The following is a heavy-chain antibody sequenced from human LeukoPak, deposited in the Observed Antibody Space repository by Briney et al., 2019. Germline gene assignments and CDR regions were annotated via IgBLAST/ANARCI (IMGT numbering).Heavy chain of an antibody. J-gene: IGHJ6*03. CDR2: IIPIFGTA. CDR1: GGTFSSYA. D-gene: IGHD3-10*01. Sequence: GASVKVSFTASGGTFSSYAISWVRQAPGQGLEWMGGIIPIFGTANYAQKFQGRVTITADESTSTAYMELSSLRSEDTAVYYCAQETGGSGTGYMDVWGKGTTVTISS. V-gene: IGHV1-69*13. CDR3: AQETGGSGTGYMDV.